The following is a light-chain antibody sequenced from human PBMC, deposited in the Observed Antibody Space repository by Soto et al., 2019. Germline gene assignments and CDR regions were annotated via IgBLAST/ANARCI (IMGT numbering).Light chain of an antibody. J-gene: IGKJ1*01. CDR1: QSISSW. CDR3: QQYNNYSWT. CDR2: KSS. V-gene: IGKV1-5*03. Sequence: DIQMTQSPSTLSASVGDRVTITCRVSQSISSWLAWYQQKPGKAPKLLIYKSSTLESGVPSRFSGSGSGTEFTLTISSLQPDDFATYYCQQYNNYSWTFGQGTKVEIK.